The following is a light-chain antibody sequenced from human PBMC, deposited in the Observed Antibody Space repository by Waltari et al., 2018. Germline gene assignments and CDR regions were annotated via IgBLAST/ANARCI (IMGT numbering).Light chain of an antibody. CDR1: SSNIGNNY. Sequence: QSVLTQPPSVSAAPGQKVTISCSGSSSNIGNNYVSWYQQLPGTAPKLLIYDNNKRPSEIPDRFSGSKSGTSASLAISGLQSEDEADYYCAVWDDSLNGWVFGGGTKLTVL. J-gene: IGLJ3*02. CDR2: DNN. V-gene: IGLV1-51*01. CDR3: AVWDDSLNGWV.